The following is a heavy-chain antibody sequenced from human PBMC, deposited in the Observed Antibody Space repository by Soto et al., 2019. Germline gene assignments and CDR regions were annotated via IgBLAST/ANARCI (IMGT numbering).Heavy chain of an antibody. J-gene: IGHJ4*02. CDR3: AREYYYDSSGPYDY. Sequence: KFQGRVTITTDTSASTAYMELSSLRSEDTAVYYCAREYYYDSSGPYDYWGQGTLVTVSS. V-gene: IGHV1-3*01. D-gene: IGHD3-22*01.